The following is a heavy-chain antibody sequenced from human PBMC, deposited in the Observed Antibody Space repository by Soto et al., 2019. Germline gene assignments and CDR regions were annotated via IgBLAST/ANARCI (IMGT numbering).Heavy chain of an antibody. CDR3: ARVKIRWYYFDT. CDR1: GGYISSGGYY. CDR2: IYYSGTT. J-gene: IGHJ4*02. D-gene: IGHD3-16*01. Sequence: NPSETLSLTCTVSGGYISSGGYYWSWVRQQPGKGLEWIGYIYYSGTTEYNPSLESRVAISLDPSKRHFSLRMNSVTAADTAVYYCARVKIRWYYFDTCGQGTLVTVSS. V-gene: IGHV4-31*03.